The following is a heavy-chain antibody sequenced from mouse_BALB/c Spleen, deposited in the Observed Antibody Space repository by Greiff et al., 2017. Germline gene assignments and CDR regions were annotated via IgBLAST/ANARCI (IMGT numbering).Heavy chain of an antibody. J-gene: IGHJ4*01. V-gene: IGHV1-14*01. CDR2: INPYNDGT. Sequence: VQLQQSGPELVKPGASVKMSCKASGYAFTSYVMHWVQQKPGQGLEWIGYINPYNDGTKYNEKFKGKATLTSDKSSSTAYMELSSLTSEDSAVYYCARWTTATVYYYAMDYWGQGTSVTVSS. CDR1: GYAFTSYV. D-gene: IGHD1-2*01. CDR3: ARWTTATVYYYAMDY.